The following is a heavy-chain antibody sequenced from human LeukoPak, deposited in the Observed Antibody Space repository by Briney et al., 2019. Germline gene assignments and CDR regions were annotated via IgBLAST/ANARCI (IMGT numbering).Heavy chain of an antibody. J-gene: IGHJ4*02. CDR3: ARVEYSGNGNLY. Sequence: PGGSLRLSCVVSGLTFINYWMTWVRQAPGKGLEWVANINRDGSGKYYLPSVRGRFTISKDDAKDSLYLQMDSLRPEDTAIYYCARVEYSGNGNLYWGQGTLVTVSS. CDR1: GLTFINYW. V-gene: IGHV3-7*01. D-gene: IGHD1-26*01. CDR2: INRDGSGK.